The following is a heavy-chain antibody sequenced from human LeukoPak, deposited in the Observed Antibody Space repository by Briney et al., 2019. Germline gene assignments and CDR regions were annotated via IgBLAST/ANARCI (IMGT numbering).Heavy chain of an antibody. Sequence: SVNVSCKASGGTFSSYAISWVRQAPGQGLEWMGGIIPIFGTANYAQKFQGRVTITADESTSTAYMELSSLRSEDTAVYYCARGGSGSYYLYYFDYWGQRTLVTVSS. V-gene: IGHV1-69*13. CDR1: GGTFSSYA. CDR3: ARGGSGSYYLYYFDY. CDR2: IIPIFGTA. J-gene: IGHJ4*02. D-gene: IGHD3-10*01.